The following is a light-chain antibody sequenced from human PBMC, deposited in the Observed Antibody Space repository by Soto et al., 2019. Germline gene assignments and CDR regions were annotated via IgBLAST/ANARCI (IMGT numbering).Light chain of an antibody. V-gene: IGLV2-23*02. Sequence: QSALTQPASVSGSPGQSITISCTGTSSDVGSYNLVSWYQQHPGKAPKLMIYGVNKRPSGVSNRFSGSKSGNTASLTISGLQAEDEADYYCCSYAGISTFYVFGTGTKLTV. CDR3: CSYAGISTFYV. CDR1: SSDVGSYNL. CDR2: GVN. J-gene: IGLJ1*01.